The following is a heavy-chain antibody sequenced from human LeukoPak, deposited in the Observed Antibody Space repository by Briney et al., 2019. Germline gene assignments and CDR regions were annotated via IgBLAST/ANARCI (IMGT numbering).Heavy chain of an antibody. CDR2: ISGSGGST. CDR1: GFTFSSYA. Sequence: GGSLRLSCAASGFTFSSYAMSWVRQAPGKGLEWVSAISGSGGSTYYADSVKGRFTISRDNAKNSLYLQMNSLRAEDTALYYCAKDLSSSPDDAFDIWGQGTMVTVSS. D-gene: IGHD6-13*01. V-gene: IGHV3-23*01. CDR3: AKDLSSSPDDAFDI. J-gene: IGHJ3*02.